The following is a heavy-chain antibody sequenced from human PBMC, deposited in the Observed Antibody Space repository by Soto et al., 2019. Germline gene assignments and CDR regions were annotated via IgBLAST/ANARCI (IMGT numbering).Heavy chain of an antibody. D-gene: IGHD2-15*01. CDR2: TYYRSKWYN. CDR1: GDSVSSNSAA. J-gene: IGHJ4*02. V-gene: IGHV6-1*01. Sequence: SQTLSLTCAISGDSVSSNSAAWNWIRQSPSRGLEWLGRTYYRSKWYNDYAVSVKSRITINPDTSKNQFSLQLNSVTPEDTAVYYCARAPRLYCSGGSCHFDYWGQGTLVTVSS. CDR3: ARAPRLYCSGGSCHFDY.